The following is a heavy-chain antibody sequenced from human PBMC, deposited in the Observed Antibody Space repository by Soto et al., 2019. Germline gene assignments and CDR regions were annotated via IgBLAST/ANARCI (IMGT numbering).Heavy chain of an antibody. J-gene: IGHJ5*02. CDR3: ARGAVAGTRVYWFDP. Sequence: SETLSLTCTVSGGSISGYDWSWIRQPPGKGLEWIGYIYHSGSTYYNPSLKSRVTISVDRSKNQFSLKLSSVTAADTAVYYCARGAVAGTRVYWFDPWGQGTLVTVSS. D-gene: IGHD6-19*01. CDR1: GGSISGYD. V-gene: IGHV4-59*12. CDR2: IYHSGST.